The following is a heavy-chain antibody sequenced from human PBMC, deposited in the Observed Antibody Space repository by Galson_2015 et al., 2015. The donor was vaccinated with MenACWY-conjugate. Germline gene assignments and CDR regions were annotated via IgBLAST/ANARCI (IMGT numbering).Heavy chain of an antibody. V-gene: IGHV4-39*01. CDR1: GGSISSSSYF. D-gene: IGHD4-23*01. Sequence: SENLSLTCTVSGGSISSSSYFWGWIRQPPGKGLEWIGTISYSGSTHYNPSLNNRVTVSADTSKNQFSLNVNSVTAADTALYYCARRSARLTLGAFDIWGQGTMVTVSS. CDR3: ARRSARLTLGAFDI. CDR2: ISYSGST. J-gene: IGHJ3*02.